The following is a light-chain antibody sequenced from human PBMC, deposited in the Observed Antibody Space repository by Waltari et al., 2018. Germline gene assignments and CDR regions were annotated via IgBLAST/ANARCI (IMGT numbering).Light chain of an antibody. CDR2: EVS. Sequence: QSALTQPASVSGSPGQSITLSCTGIRSDVGSFNYFSWYQLHPGKAPKLMIYEVSYRPSGVSIRSSGSKSGSTASLTISGLQAEDEADYFCSSYTSTNTYVFGSGSKVTVL. CDR1: RSDVGSFNY. J-gene: IGLJ1*01. CDR3: SSYTSTNTYV. V-gene: IGLV2-14*01.